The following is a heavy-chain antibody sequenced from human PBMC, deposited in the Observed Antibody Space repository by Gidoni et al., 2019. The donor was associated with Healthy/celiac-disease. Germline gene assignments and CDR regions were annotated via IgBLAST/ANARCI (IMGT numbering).Heavy chain of an antibody. CDR1: GYTSTSYD. CDR2: MNPNSGNT. CDR3: ARGGIAVAGYYYYGMDV. D-gene: IGHD6-19*01. V-gene: IGHV1-8*01. Sequence: QVQLVQSGAEVKKPGASVTVSCKASGYTSTSYDINWFRQATGQGLEWMGWMNPNSGNTGYAQKFQGRVTMTRNTSISTAYMVLSSLRSADTAVYYCARGGIAVAGYYYYGMDVWGQGTTVTVSS. J-gene: IGHJ6*02.